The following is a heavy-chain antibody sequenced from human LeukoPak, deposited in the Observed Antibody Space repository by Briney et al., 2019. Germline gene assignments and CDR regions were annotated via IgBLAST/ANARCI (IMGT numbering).Heavy chain of an antibody. Sequence: GGSLRLSCAASGFTFSDYYMSWVRQAPGKGLEWVSAISGSGGSTYYADSVKGRFTISRDNSKNTLYLQTNSLRAEDTAVYYCARGGAARPDYWGQGTLVTVSS. J-gene: IGHJ4*02. D-gene: IGHD6-6*01. CDR2: ISGSGGST. CDR1: GFTFSDYY. V-gene: IGHV3-23*01. CDR3: ARGGAARPDY.